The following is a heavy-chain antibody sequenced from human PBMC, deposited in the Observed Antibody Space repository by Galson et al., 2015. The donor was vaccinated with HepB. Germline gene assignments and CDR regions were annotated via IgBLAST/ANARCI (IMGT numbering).Heavy chain of an antibody. J-gene: IGHJ5*02. CDR1: GYTFTSYA. V-gene: IGHV7-4-1*02. D-gene: IGHD3-22*01. CDR3: AREEDYYDSSGYYYNGNWFDP. CDR2: INTNTGNP. Sequence: SVKVSCKASGYTFTSYAMNWVRQAPGQGLEWMGWINTNTGNPTYAQGFTGRFVFSLDTSVNTAYLQISSLKAEDTAVYYCAREEDYYDSSGYYYNGNWFDPWGQGTLVTVSS.